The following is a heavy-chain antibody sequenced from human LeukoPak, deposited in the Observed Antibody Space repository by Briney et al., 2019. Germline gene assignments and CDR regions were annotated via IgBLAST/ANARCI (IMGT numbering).Heavy chain of an antibody. V-gene: IGHV4-34*01. Sequence: SETLSLTCAVYGGSFSDYCWSWIRQPPGEGLEWIGEINHSGSTNYNPSLKSLKSRVTISVDTSNNQFSLNLSSVTAADTAVYYCARTDYRAWGQGTLVTVSS. CDR2: INHSGST. D-gene: IGHD4-11*01. J-gene: IGHJ5*02. CDR1: GGSFSDYC. CDR3: ARTDYRA.